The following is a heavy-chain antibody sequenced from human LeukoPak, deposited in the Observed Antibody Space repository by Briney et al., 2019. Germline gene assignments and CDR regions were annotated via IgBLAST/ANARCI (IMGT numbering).Heavy chain of an antibody. CDR1: GGSISSSSYY. D-gene: IGHD6-19*01. V-gene: IGHV4-39*01. J-gene: IGHJ3*02. CDR2: IYYSGST. CDR3: ARLRALAGYSSGCDAFDI. Sequence: NPSETLSLTCTVSGGSISSSSYYWGWIRQPPGKGLEWIGSIYYSGSTYYNPSLKSRVTISVDTSKNQFSLKLSSVTAADTAVYYCARLRALAGYSSGCDAFDIWGQGTMVTVSS.